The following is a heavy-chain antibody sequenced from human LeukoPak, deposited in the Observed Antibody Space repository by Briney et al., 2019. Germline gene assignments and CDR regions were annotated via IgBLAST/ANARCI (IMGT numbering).Heavy chain of an antibody. CDR1: GFTFSSNG. J-gene: IGHJ6*03. V-gene: IGHV3-30*02. CDR3: AKDFWFGENYYMDV. D-gene: IGHD3-10*01. CDR2: IRYDGSNK. Sequence: GRSLRLSSAASGFTFSSNGMHWVSQAPGKGLEWVAFIRYDGSNKYFAESVKGRFAISRDNSKNTLYLHMNSLRAEDTAVYYCAKDFWFGENYYMDVWGKGTTVTVSS.